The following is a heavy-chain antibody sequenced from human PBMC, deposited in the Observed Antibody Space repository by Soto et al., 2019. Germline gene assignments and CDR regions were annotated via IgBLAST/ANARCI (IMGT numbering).Heavy chain of an antibody. CDR3: PGQYPFDSSGYPLNF. Sequence: PSETLSLTCSVSGASITSTSSYWGWIRQPPGKGLEWIAIIYYRGNTYYNPSLRSRLTISMDTSQSQFSLNLPSVTAADAAVYYSPGQYPFDSSGYPLNFWGLGTLVTVSP. CDR1: GASITSTSSY. D-gene: IGHD3-22*01. V-gene: IGHV4-39*01. CDR2: IYYRGNT. J-gene: IGHJ4*02.